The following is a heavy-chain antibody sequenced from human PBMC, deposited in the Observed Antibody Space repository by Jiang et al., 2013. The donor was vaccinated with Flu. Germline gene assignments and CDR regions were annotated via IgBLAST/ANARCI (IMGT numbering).Heavy chain of an antibody. V-gene: IGHV1-69*01. J-gene: IGHJ2*01. CDR2: IIPIFGTA. D-gene: IGHD6-19*01. Sequence: PGSSVKVSCKASGGTFSSYAISWVRQAPGQGLEWMGGIIPIFGTANYAQKFQGRVTITADESTSTAYMELSSLRSEDTAVYYCARDRGVAGTHWYFDLWGRGTLVTVSS. CDR1: GGTFSSYA. CDR3: ARDRGVAGTHWYFDL.